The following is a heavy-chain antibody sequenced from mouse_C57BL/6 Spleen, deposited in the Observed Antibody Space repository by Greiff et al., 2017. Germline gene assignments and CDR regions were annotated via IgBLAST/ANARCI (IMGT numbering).Heavy chain of an antibody. CDR3: ARGGNYYGSPSFDY. J-gene: IGHJ2*01. CDR2: INPGSGGT. D-gene: IGHD1-1*01. V-gene: IGHV1-54*01. CDR1: GYAFTNYL. Sequence: VQLQQSGAELVRPGTSVKVSCKASGYAFTNYLIEWVKQRPGQGLEWIGVINPGSGGTNYNEKFKGKATLTADKSSSTAYMQLSSLTSEDSAVYFCARGGNYYGSPSFDYWGQGTTLTVSA.